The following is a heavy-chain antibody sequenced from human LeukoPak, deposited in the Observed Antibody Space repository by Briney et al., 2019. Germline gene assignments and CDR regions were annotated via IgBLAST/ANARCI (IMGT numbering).Heavy chain of an antibody. CDR1: GFTFSSYG. J-gene: IGHJ3*02. V-gene: IGHV3-23*01. CDR2: ISASGDVT. D-gene: IGHD1-26*01. Sequence: GGSLRLSCAASGFTFSSYGMHWVRQAPGKGLEWVSGISASGDVTFHADPVKGRFTISRDNSKNTLYLQMNSLRAEDTAEYYCAKSLLTTASGTGRAFDIWGQGTMVTVSS. CDR3: AKSLLTTASGTGRAFDI.